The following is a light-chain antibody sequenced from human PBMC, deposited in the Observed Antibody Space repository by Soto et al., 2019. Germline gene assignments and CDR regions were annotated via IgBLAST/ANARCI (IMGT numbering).Light chain of an antibody. CDR1: SSDVGGYDH. CDR3: SSYTSSSTDV. CDR2: EVS. Sequence: QSALTQPASVSGSDGQSITISCTGTSSDVGGYDHVSWYQQRPGKAPKLMLYEVSNRPSGVSNRFSGSKSGNTASLTISGLQGDDEGDYYCSSYTSSSTDVFGTGTKLTVL. J-gene: IGLJ1*01. V-gene: IGLV2-14*01.